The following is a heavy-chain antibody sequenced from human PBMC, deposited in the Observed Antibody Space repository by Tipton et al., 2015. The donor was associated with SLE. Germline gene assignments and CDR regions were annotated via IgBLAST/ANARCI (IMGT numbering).Heavy chain of an antibody. CDR2: IRYDGSNK. CDR1: GFTFSSYG. J-gene: IGHJ4*02. Sequence: GSLRLSCAASGFTFSSYGMHWVRQAPGKGLEWVAFIRYDGSNKYYADSVKGRFTISRDNSKNTLYLQMNSLRAEDTAVYYCAKDRSSRQADYFDYWGQGTLVTVSS. CDR3: AKDRSSRQADYFDY. V-gene: IGHV3-30*02. D-gene: IGHD6-13*01.